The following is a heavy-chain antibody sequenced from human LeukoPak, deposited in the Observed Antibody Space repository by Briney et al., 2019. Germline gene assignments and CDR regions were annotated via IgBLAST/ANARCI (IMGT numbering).Heavy chain of an antibody. V-gene: IGHV4-4*07. D-gene: IGHD6-6*01. Sequence: SETLSLTCTVSGGSISSYYWSWIRQPAGKGLEWIGRIYTSGSTNYNPSLKSRVTMSVDTSKNQFSLKLSSVTAADTAVYYCAREGDSSSSGNHWFGPWGQGALVTVSS. CDR3: AREGDSSSSGNHWFGP. CDR1: GGSISSYY. CDR2: IYTSGST. J-gene: IGHJ5*02.